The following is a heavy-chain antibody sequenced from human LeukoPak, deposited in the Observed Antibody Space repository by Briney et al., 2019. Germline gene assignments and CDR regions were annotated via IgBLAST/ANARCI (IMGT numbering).Heavy chain of an antibody. CDR2: MSGSDGGT. Sequence: GGSLRLSCAASGFTFSSYAMSWVRQAPGKGLEWVSGMSGSDGGTYYADSVKGRFTISRDNSKNTLYLQMNSLRAEDTAVYYCAKDGGLWVSAHWGDSWGRGTLVTVSS. V-gene: IGHV3-23*01. CDR3: AKDGGLWVSAHWGDS. D-gene: IGHD7-27*01. J-gene: IGHJ4*02. CDR1: GFTFSSYA.